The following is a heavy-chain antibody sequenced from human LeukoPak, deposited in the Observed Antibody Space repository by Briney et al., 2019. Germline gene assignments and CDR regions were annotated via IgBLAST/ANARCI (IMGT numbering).Heavy chain of an antibody. CDR2: INHSGST. V-gene: IGHV4-34*01. CDR3: ARHSPYSDPWYFDY. J-gene: IGHJ4*02. CDR1: GGSFSGYY. Sequence: SETLSLTCAVYGGSFSGYYWSWIRQPPGKGLEWIGEINHSGSTNYNPSLKSRVTISVDTSKNQFSLKLSSVTAADTAVYYCARHSPYSDPWYFDYWGQGTLVTVSS. D-gene: IGHD6-13*01.